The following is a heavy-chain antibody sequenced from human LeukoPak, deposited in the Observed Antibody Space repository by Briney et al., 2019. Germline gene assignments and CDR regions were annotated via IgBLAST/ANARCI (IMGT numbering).Heavy chain of an antibody. J-gene: IGHJ2*01. V-gene: IGHV1-24*01. CDR2: FDPEDGDT. CDR1: GYTLTELS. D-gene: IGHD2-15*01. CDR3: ATVRDCSGGSCLYWYFDL. Sequence: ASVKVSCKVSGYTLTELSMHWVRQAPGKGLGWMGGFDPEDGDTIYAQKFQGRVTMTEDTSTDTAYMELSSLRSEDTAVYYCATVRDCSGGSCLYWYFDLWGRGTLVTVSS.